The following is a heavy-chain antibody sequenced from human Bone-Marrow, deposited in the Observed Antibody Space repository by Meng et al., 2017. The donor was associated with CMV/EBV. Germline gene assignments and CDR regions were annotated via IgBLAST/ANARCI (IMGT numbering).Heavy chain of an antibody. J-gene: IGHJ3*02. CDR1: GFTFSSYA. V-gene: IGHV3-23*01. D-gene: IGHD2-2*01. CDR2: ISGSGGST. Sequence: GESLKISCAASGFTFSSYAMSWVRQAPGKGLEWVSAISGSGGSTYYADSVKGRFTISRDNSNNTLYLQMNSLRAEDTAVYYCAREWGYCSSTSCRNPHDAFDIWGQGTTVTVSS. CDR3: AREWGYCSSTSCRNPHDAFDI.